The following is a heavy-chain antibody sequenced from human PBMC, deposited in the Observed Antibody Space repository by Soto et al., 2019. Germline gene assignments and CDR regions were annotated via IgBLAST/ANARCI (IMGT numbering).Heavy chain of an antibody. D-gene: IGHD6-6*01. CDR3: ARAAARRTGLDY. V-gene: IGHV4-34*01. CDR1: GGSFSGYY. Sequence: SETLSLTCAVYGGSFSGYYWSWIRQPPGKGLEWIGEINHSGSTNYNPSLKSRVTISVDTSKSQFSLKLSSVTAADTAVYYCARAAARRTGLDYWGQGTLVTVSS. J-gene: IGHJ4*02. CDR2: INHSGST.